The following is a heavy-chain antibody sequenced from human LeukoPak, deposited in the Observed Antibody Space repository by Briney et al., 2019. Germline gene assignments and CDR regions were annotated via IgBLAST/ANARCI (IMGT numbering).Heavy chain of an antibody. CDR2: IYHSGST. J-gene: IGHJ4*02. CDR3: ARENYDSSGYYNY. Sequence: SETLSLTCAVSGGSISSSNWWSWVRQPPGKGLEWIGEIYHSGSTNYNPSLKSRVTISVDKSKNQFSLKLSSVTAADTAVYYCARENYDSSGYYNYWGQGTLVTVSS. D-gene: IGHD3-22*01. V-gene: IGHV4-4*02. CDR1: GGSISSSNW.